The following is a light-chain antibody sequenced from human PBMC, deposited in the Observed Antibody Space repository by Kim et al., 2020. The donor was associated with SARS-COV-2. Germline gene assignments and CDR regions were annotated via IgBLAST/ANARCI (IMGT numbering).Light chain of an antibody. CDR1: PSNIGRNS. V-gene: IGLV1-47*01. Sequence: GHRVTLYVPRTPSNIGRNSVSCVQHLPGTAPHRLIYRNNQRPSGVPDRFSGSRSGTSASLAISGLRSEDEGDFYCATWDDSLRACVFGGGTKLTVL. J-gene: IGLJ3*02. CDR2: RNN. CDR3: ATWDDSLRACV.